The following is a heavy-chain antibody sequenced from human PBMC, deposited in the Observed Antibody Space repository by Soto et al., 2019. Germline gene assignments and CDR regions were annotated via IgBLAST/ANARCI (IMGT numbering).Heavy chain of an antibody. D-gene: IGHD2-21*01. Sequence: QVQLVESGGGVVQPGGSLRLSCAASGFTFSNYGMHWVRQAPGKGLEWVAVIWYDGNNKYYADSVKGRFTISRDNSNNTLYVLMTSLRAVDTAVYYCARGLHSLFDYWGLGTLVTVSS. CDR2: IWYDGNNK. V-gene: IGHV3-33*01. CDR3: ARGLHSLFDY. J-gene: IGHJ4*02. CDR1: GFTFSNYG.